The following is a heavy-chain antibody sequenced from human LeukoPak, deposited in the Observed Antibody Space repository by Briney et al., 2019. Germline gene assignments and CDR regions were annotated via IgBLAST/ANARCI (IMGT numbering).Heavy chain of an antibody. CDR1: GFTFSSYA. Sequence: PGGSLRLSCAASGFTFSSYAMSWVRQAPGKGLEWVSAISGSGGSTYYADSVKGRFTISRDNSKNTLYLQMNSLRAEDTAVYYCAKVGYSSSWYRSGYFDYWAQGTLVTVSS. CDR2: ISGSGGST. CDR3: AKVGYSSSWYRSGYFDY. V-gene: IGHV3-23*01. D-gene: IGHD6-13*01. J-gene: IGHJ4*02.